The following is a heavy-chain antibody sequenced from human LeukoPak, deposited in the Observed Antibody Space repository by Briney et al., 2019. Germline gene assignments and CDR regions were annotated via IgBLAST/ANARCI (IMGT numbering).Heavy chain of an antibody. Sequence: PGGSLRLSCVVSGFSFSNYWMSWVRQAPGKGLEWVAHINQDGSEKSYVDSVKGRFTISRDNAESSLYLQVNSLRAEETAVYYCARVNWEDTSCPGFDYWGQGTLVTVSS. J-gene: IGHJ4*02. CDR1: GFSFSNYW. CDR3: ARVNWEDTSCPGFDY. D-gene: IGHD2-2*01. V-gene: IGHV3-7*01. CDR2: INQDGSEK.